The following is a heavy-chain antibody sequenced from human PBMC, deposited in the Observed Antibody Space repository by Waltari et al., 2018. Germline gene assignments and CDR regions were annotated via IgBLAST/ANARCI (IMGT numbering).Heavy chain of an antibody. CDR1: GYTFTGYY. CDR3: ARGGYCSGGSCPRHAFDI. D-gene: IGHD2-15*01. CDR2: INPNSGGT. V-gene: IGHV1-2*02. J-gene: IGHJ3*02. Sequence: QVQLVQSGAEVKKPGASVKVSCKASGYTFTGYYMHWVRPAPGQGLEWMGWINPNSGGTNYAQKFQGRVTMTRDTSISTAYMELSRLRSDDTAVYYCARGGYCSGGSCPRHAFDIWGQGTMVTVSS.